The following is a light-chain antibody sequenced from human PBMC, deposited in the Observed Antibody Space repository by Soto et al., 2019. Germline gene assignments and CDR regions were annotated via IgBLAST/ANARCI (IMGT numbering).Light chain of an antibody. CDR1: QNIISW. Sequence: DIQMTQSPSTESASVGDSVTITSRVSQNIISWLAWYQQQPGRAPKLLIYAASILQSGVPSRFSGSGSGTDFTLTINSLQPEDFATYYCQQAYGFPVTFGQGTRLEIK. CDR3: QQAYGFPVT. J-gene: IGKJ5*01. CDR2: AAS. V-gene: IGKV1-12*01.